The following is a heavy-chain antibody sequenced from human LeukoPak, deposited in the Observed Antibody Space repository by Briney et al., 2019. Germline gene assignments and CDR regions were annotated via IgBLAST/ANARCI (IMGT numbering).Heavy chain of an antibody. J-gene: IGHJ6*03. CDR2: IYTSGST. CDR1: GGSISSGSYY. D-gene: IGHD2-15*01. CDR3: ARDGGGLGEYYYYMDV. Sequence: SETLSLTCTVSGGSISSGSYYWSWIRQPAGKGLEWIGRIYTSGSTNYNPSLKSRVTISVDTSKNQFSLKLSSVTAADTAVYYCARDGGGLGEYYYYMDVWGKGTTVTVSS. V-gene: IGHV4-61*02.